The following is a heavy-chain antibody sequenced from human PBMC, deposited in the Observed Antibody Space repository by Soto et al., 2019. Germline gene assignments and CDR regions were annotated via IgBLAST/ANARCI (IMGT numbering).Heavy chain of an antibody. Sequence: GGSLRVSCAASGFTFSRYWMHWVRQVPGKGLVWVSRINSDGSITTYADSVKGRFTISRDNAKNTLYLQMDSLRAEDTALYYCARPLRSGWVNGAFDFWGRGTMRTVSS. CDR2: INSDGSIT. D-gene: IGHD6-19*01. CDR1: GFTFSRYW. V-gene: IGHV3-74*01. CDR3: ARPLRSGWVNGAFDF. J-gene: IGHJ3*01.